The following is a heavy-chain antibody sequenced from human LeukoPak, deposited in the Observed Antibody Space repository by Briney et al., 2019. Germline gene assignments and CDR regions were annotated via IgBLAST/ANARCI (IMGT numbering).Heavy chain of an antibody. CDR1: GGSISGYY. CDR2: IYYSGST. V-gene: IGHV4-59*01. CDR3: ARRDGYNSGSYYYYGMDV. Sequence: SETLSLTCTVSGGSISGYYWSWIRQPSGKGLEWIGYIYYSGSTNYNPSLKSRVTISVDTSKNQFSLKLSSVTAADTAVYYCARRDGYNSGSYYYYGMDVWGQGTTVTVSS. J-gene: IGHJ6*02. D-gene: IGHD5-24*01.